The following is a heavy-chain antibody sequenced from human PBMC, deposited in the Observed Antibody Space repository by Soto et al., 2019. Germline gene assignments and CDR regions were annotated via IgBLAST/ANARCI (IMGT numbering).Heavy chain of an antibody. CDR1: GGTFSSYA. CDR3: ARDPGYSSGWPYFDY. J-gene: IGHJ4*02. Sequence: GASVKVSCTASGGTFSSYAISWVRQAPGQGLEWMGGIIPIFGTANYAQKFQGRVTITADESTSTAYMELSSLRSEDTAVYYCARDPGYSSGWPYFDYWGQGTLVTV. V-gene: IGHV1-69*13. D-gene: IGHD6-19*01. CDR2: IIPIFGTA.